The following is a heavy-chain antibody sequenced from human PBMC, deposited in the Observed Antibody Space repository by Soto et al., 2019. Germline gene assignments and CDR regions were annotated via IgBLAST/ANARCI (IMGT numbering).Heavy chain of an antibody. D-gene: IGHD4-17*01. CDR2: INWNGGST. CDR1: GFTFDDYG. J-gene: IGHJ3*02. Sequence: EVQLVESGGGVVRPGGSLRLSCAASGFTFDDYGMSWVRQAPGKGLEWVSGINWNGGSTGYADSVKGRFTISRDNPKNSLYLQMNSLRAEDKALYHCARDMTTVTKGAFDIWGQGTMVTVSS. V-gene: IGHV3-20*01. CDR3: ARDMTTVTKGAFDI.